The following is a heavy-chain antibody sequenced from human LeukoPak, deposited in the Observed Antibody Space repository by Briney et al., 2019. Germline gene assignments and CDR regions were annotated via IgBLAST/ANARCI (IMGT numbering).Heavy chain of an antibody. V-gene: IGHV1-69*13. J-gene: IGHJ5*02. D-gene: IGHD6-19*01. CDR1: GGTFSSYA. CDR3: ARGQGIAVAGTINNWFDP. CDR2: IIPIFGTA. Sequence: SVKVSCKASGGTFSSYAISWVRQVPGQGLEWMGGIIPIFGTANYAQKFQGRVTITADESTSTAYMELSSLRSEDTAVYYCARGQGIAVAGTINNWFDPWGQGTLVTVSS.